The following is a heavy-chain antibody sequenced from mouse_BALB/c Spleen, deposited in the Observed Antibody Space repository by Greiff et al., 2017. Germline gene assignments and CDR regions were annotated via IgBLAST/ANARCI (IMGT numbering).Heavy chain of an antibody. J-gene: IGHJ4*01. CDR2: ISNGGGST. Sequence: DVKLVESGGGLVQPGGSLKLSCAASGFTFSSYTMSWVRQTPEKRLEWVAYISNGGGSTYYPDTVKGRFTISRDNAKNTLYLQMSSLKSEDTAMYYCARQDYRYDVDYAMDYWGQGTSVTVSS. D-gene: IGHD2-14*01. CDR3: ARQDYRYDVDYAMDY. V-gene: IGHV5-12-2*01. CDR1: GFTFSSYT.